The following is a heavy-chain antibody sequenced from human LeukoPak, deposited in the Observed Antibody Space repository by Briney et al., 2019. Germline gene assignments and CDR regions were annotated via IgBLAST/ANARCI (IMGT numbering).Heavy chain of an antibody. V-gene: IGHV3-30*04. Sequence: GRSLRLSCAASGFTFSSYAMHWVRQAPGKGLEWVAVISYDGSNKYYADSVKGRFTISRDNSKNTLYLQMNGLRAEDTAVYYCARDRTKCYDFWSGIPQGLDVWGKGTTVTVSS. D-gene: IGHD3-3*01. CDR2: ISYDGSNK. J-gene: IGHJ6*04. CDR1: GFTFSSYA. CDR3: ARDRTKCYDFWSGIPQGLDV.